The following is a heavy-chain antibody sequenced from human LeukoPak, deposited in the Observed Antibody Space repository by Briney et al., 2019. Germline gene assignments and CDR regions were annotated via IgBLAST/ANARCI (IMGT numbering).Heavy chain of an antibody. Sequence: GGSLRLSCAGSGFTFSNAWMSWVRQAPGKGLEWVAVISYEGSLKYYADSVKGRFTISRDTSEKTLFLQMSSLRAEDTGVYYCARYNGDYRAFDLWGQGTMVSVSS. V-gene: IGHV3-33*08. J-gene: IGHJ3*01. D-gene: IGHD4-17*01. CDR1: GFTFSNAW. CDR3: ARYNGDYRAFDL. CDR2: ISYEGSLK.